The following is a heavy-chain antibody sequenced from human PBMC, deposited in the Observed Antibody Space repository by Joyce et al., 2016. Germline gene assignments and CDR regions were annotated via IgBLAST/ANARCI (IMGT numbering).Heavy chain of an antibody. CDR1: GYTFTNYG. V-gene: IGHV1-18*04. Sequence: QVQLVQSGAELKNPGASVKVSCKASGYTFTNYGISWVRQAPGQGLEWMGWISAYNGKTNFAQRVQDRVSMTTDAATNTAYLELRSLRSDDTAVYYCARDRKRILLFGEFPDYWGQGTLVTVSS. CDR3: ARDRKRILLFGEFPDY. D-gene: IGHD3-10*01. CDR2: ISAYNGKT. J-gene: IGHJ4*02.